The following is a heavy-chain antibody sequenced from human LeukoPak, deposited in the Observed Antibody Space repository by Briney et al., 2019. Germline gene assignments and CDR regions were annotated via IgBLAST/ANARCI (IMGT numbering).Heavy chain of an antibody. D-gene: IGHD5-18*01. CDR3: ASGYSYDLFDY. CDR2: IYYSGST. Sequence: SETLSLTCSVSGDSISTSSYYWGWIRQPPGKGLEWIGTIYYSGSTYYNPSLTSRVTISVDTSKNQFSLKLSSVTAADTAVFYCASGYSYDLFDYWGQGTLVTVSS. J-gene: IGHJ4*02. V-gene: IGHV4-39*07. CDR1: GDSISTSSYY.